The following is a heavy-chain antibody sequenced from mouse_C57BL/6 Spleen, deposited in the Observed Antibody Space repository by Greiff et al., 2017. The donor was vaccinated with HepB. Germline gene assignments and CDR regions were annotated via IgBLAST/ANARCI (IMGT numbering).Heavy chain of an antibody. V-gene: IGHV5-16*01. Sequence: EVKLVESEGGLVQPGSSMKLSCTASGFTFSDYYMAWVRQVPEKGLEWVANINYDGSSTYYLDSLKSRFIISRDNAKNILYLQMSSLKSEDTATYYCARGGSSRYWYFDVWGTGTTVTVSS. CDR3: ARGGSSRYWYFDV. CDR1: GFTFSDYY. J-gene: IGHJ1*03. D-gene: IGHD1-1*01. CDR2: INYDGSST.